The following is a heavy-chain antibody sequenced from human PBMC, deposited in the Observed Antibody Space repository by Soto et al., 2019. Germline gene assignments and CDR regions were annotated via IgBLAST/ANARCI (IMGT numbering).Heavy chain of an antibody. V-gene: IGHV1-46*03. Sequence: GASVKVSCKASGYTFTSYYMHWVRQAPGQGLEWMGIINPSGGSTSYAQKYQGRVTMTRDTSTSTVYMELSSLKSEDTAVYYCARDRSMITPPNWFDPWGQGTLVTVSS. CDR1: GYTFTSYY. D-gene: IGHD3-16*01. CDR3: ARDRSMITPPNWFDP. J-gene: IGHJ5*02. CDR2: INPSGGST.